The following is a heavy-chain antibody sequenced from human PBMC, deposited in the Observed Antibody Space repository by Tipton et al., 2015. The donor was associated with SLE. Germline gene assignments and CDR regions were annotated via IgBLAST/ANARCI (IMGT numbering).Heavy chain of an antibody. CDR1: GGSFSGYY. V-gene: IGHV4-34*01. CDR2: INHSGNT. D-gene: IGHD4-17*01. CDR3: ARVTTVTTDYYYGMDV. J-gene: IGHJ6*02. Sequence: TLSLTCAVYGGSFSGYYWSWIRQPPGKGLEWIGEINHSGNTNYNPSLKSRVTISVDTSKNQFSLKVSSVTAADTAVYYCARVTTVTTDYYYGMDVWGQGTTVTVSS.